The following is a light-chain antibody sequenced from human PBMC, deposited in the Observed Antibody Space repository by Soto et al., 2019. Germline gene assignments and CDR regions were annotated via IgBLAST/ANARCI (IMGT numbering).Light chain of an antibody. CDR2: DVS. J-gene: IGLJ2*01. V-gene: IGLV2-11*01. CDR1: SSDVGGYDY. CDR3: CSYAGNYTLL. Sequence: QSALTQPRSVSVSPGQSVTISCTGTSSDVGGYDYVSWYQQHPGKAPKLMIYDVSKRPSGVPDRFSGSKSGNTASLTISGLQAEDEAEYYCCSYAGNYTLLFGGGTKVTVL.